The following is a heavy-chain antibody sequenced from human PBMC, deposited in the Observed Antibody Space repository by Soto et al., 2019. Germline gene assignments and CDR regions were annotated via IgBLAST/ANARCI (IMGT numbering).Heavy chain of an antibody. CDR2: ISGSGGIT. D-gene: IGHD3-22*01. Sequence: EVQLLESGGGLVQPGGSLRLSCAASGFTFSSYAMSWVRQAPGKGLEWVSAISGSGGITYYADAVKGRFTISRDNSKNTLYLQMNSLRAEDTAVYDCAKERYYYDSSGFTLDYWGQGTLVTVSS. V-gene: IGHV3-23*01. J-gene: IGHJ4*02. CDR1: GFTFSSYA. CDR3: AKERYYYDSSGFTLDY.